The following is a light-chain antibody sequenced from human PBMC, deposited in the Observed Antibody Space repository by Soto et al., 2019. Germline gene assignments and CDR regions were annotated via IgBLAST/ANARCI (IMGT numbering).Light chain of an antibody. CDR1: QSVSSSY. J-gene: IGKJ4*01. CDR2: GAS. CDR3: QQYSSSPRLT. Sequence: EIVLTQSPGTLSLSPGERATLSCRASQSVSSSYLAWYQQKPGQAPRLLIYGASSRATGIPDRFSGSGSGTDFTLTISRLEPADFAVYYCQQYSSSPRLTFGGGTKVEIK. V-gene: IGKV3-20*01.